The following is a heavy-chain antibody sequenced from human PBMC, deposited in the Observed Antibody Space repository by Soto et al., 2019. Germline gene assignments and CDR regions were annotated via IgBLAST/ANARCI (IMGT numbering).Heavy chain of an antibody. CDR3: ARLRVPAATSYYGSGSPTWYYFDY. CDR1: GGSFSGYY. J-gene: IGHJ4*02. CDR2: INHSGST. Sequence: TSETLSLTCAVYGGSFSGYYWSWIRQPPGKGLEWIGEINHSGSTNYNPSLKSRVTISVDTSKNQFSLKLSSVTAADTAVYYCARLRVPAATSYYGSGSPTWYYFDYWGQGTLVTVSS. D-gene: IGHD3-10*01. V-gene: IGHV4-34*01.